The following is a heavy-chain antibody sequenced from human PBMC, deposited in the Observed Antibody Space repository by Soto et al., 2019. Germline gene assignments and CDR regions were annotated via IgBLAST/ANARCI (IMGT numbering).Heavy chain of an antibody. CDR1: GFTFSSYW. CDR2: INSDGSST. J-gene: IGHJ5*02. D-gene: IGHD3-10*01. CDR3: ASVGSGSYSWFDP. V-gene: IGHV3-74*01. Sequence: GGSLRLSCAASGFTFSSYWMHWVRQAPGKGLVWVSRINSDGSSTSYADSVKGRFTISRDNAKNTLYLQMNSLRAEDTAVYYCASVGSGSYSWFDPWGQGTLVTVSS.